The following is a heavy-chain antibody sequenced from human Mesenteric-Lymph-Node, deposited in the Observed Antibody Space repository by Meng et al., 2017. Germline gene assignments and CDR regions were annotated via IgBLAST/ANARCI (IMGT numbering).Heavy chain of an antibody. Sequence: SVKVSCKASGGTFSSYTISWVRQAPGQGLEWMGRIIPILGTANYAQKFQGRVTITTDESTSTAYMELSSLRSEDTAVYYCAKPIDNDAFDIWGQGTMVTVSS. J-gene: IGHJ3*02. D-gene: IGHD1-14*01. CDR1: GGTFSSYT. CDR2: IIPILGTA. V-gene: IGHV1-69*16. CDR3: AKPIDNDAFDI.